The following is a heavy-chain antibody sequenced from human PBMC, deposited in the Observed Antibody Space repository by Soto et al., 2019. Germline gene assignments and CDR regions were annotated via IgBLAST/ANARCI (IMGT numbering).Heavy chain of an antibody. V-gene: IGHV4-59*01. CDR3: ARGHEVVTAIPFDY. CDR2: IYYSGST. Sequence: ASETLSLTCTVSGGSISSYYWSWIRQPPGKGLEWVGYIYYSGSTNYNPSLKSRVTIAVDTSKNQFSLKLSSVTAADTAVYYCARGHEVVTAIPFDYWGQGTLVTVSS. D-gene: IGHD2-21*02. J-gene: IGHJ4*02. CDR1: GGSISSYY.